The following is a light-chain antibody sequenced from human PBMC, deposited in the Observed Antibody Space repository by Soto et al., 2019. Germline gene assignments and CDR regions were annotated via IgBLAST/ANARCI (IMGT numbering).Light chain of an antibody. V-gene: IGKV3-20*01. J-gene: IGKJ1*01. CDR1: KSVTSDY. CDR2: GAS. CDR3: QQYGSSPT. Sequence: EIVLTQSPGTLSLSPGERATLSCRASKSVTSDYLAWYQQKPGQAPSLVNYGASSMATGIPDRFSGGGSGTDFTLTISKLEPEDFAVYYCQQYGSSPTFGQGTKVEVK.